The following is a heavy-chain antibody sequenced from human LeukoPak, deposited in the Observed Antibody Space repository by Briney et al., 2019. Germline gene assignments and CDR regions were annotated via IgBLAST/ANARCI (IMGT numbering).Heavy chain of an antibody. CDR1: GFTFSSYG. CDR2: IWYDGSNK. D-gene: IGHD3-16*01. J-gene: IGHJ4*02. CDR3: ARDPPFVGDYYFDY. V-gene: IGHV3-33*01. Sequence: GRSLRLSCAASGFTFSSYGMHWVRQAPGKGLEWVAVIWYDGSNKYYADSVKGRFTISRDNSKNTLYLQMNSLRAEDTAVYYCARDPPFVGDYYFDYWGQGTLVTVSS.